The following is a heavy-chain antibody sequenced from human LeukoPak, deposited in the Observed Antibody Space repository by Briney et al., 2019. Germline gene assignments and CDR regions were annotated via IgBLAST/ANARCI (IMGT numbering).Heavy chain of an antibody. CDR1: GYSISSGYY. D-gene: IGHD1-1*01. CDR3: ARGLGINWNGDAFDI. Sequence: PSETLSLTCTVSGYSISSGYYWGWIRQPPGKGLEWIGSIYHSGSTYYNPSLKSRVTISVDTSKNQFSLKLSSVTAADTAVYYCARGLGINWNGDAFDIWGQGTMVTVSS. J-gene: IGHJ3*02. CDR2: IYHSGST. V-gene: IGHV4-38-2*02.